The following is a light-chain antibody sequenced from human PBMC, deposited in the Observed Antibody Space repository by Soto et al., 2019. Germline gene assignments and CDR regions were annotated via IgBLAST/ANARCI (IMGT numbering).Light chain of an antibody. CDR2: EVS. CDR1: SGDVGGYKY. J-gene: IGLJ2*01. V-gene: IGLV2-14*01. Sequence: QSALTQPAAVSGSPGQSITISCTGSSGDVGGYKYVSWYQQHPGKAPKLMIYEVSNRPSGVSDRFSGSKSDNTASLTISGLQAEDEADYYCSSYTSSTTVVFGGGTKLTVL. CDR3: SSYTSSTTVV.